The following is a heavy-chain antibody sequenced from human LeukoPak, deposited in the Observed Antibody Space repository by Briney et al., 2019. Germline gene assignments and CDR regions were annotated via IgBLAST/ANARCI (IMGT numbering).Heavy chain of an antibody. D-gene: IGHD6-13*01. J-gene: IGHJ5*02. Sequence: NPSETLSLTCTVSGGSVSSRSFYWSWIRQPPGKGLEWIGVIYHTGSTYYNPSLKSRVTISVDMSKNQFSLKLSSVTAADTAVYYCARDHRTVYSRENFTWFDPWGQGTLVTVSS. CDR1: GGSVSSRSFY. CDR3: ARDHRTVYSRENFTWFDP. V-gene: IGHV4-61*01. CDR2: IYHTGST.